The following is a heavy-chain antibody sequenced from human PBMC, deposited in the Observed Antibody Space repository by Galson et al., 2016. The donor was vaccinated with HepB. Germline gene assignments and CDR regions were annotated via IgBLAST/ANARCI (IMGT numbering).Heavy chain of an antibody. J-gene: IGHJ5*02. D-gene: IGHD6-19*01. CDR1: GFTFSSSG. CDR3: ARGREFIAVTGSRWFDP. CDR2: IWHDGSNK. Sequence: SLRLSCAASGFTFSSSGMQWVRQGPGKGLEWVALIWHDGSNKYYADSVKGRFTISRDNAKNSLYLQMNSLRAEDTAVYYCARGREFIAVTGSRWFDPWGQGTLVTISS. V-gene: IGHV3-33*01.